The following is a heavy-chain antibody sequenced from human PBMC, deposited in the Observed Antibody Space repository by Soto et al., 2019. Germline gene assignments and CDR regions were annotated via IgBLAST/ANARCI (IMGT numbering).Heavy chain of an antibody. D-gene: IGHD6-13*01. J-gene: IGHJ4*02. Sequence: QVQLQQWGAGLLKPSETLSLTCAVYGGSFSGYYWSWIRQPPGKGLEWIGEINHSGSTNYNPSLKSRVTISVDTSKNQFSLKLSSVTAADTAVYYCARAQIGYSSSWYGRRYYFDYWGQGTLVTVSS. CDR2: INHSGST. CDR1: GGSFSGYY. V-gene: IGHV4-34*01. CDR3: ARAQIGYSSSWYGRRYYFDY.